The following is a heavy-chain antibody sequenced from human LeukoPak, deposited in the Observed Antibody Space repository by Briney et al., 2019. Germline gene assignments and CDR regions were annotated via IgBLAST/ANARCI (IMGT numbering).Heavy chain of an antibody. D-gene: IGHD3-22*01. V-gene: IGHV3-30*18. CDR2: ISYDGSNK. Sequence: GGSLRLSCAASGFTFSSYGMHWVRQAPGKGLEWVAVISYDGSNKYYADSVKGRFTISRDNSKNTLYLQMNSLRAEDTAVYYCAKEPYDSSGYYSFYYYYYYMDVWGKGTTVTISS. J-gene: IGHJ6*03. CDR3: AKEPYDSSGYYSFYYYYYYMDV. CDR1: GFTFSSYG.